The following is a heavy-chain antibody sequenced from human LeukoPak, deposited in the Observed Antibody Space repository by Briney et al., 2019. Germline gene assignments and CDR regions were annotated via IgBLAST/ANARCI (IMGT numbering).Heavy chain of an antibody. CDR1: SGSISSYY. D-gene: IGHD2-2*01. V-gene: IGHV4-59*01. CDR2: IYYSGST. Sequence: SETLPLTCTVSSGSISSYYWSWIRQPPGKGLEWIGYIYYSGSTNYNPSLKSRVTISVDTSKNQFSLKLSSVTAADTAVYYCARMAPYCSSTSCYGGRPYYYYGMDVWGQGTTVTVSS. CDR3: ARMAPYCSSTSCYGGRPYYYYGMDV. J-gene: IGHJ6*02.